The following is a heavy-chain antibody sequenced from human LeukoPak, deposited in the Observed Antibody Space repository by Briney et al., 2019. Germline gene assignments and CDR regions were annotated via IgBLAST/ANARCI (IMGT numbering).Heavy chain of an antibody. CDR2: ISYSGST. CDR1: GGSINTYY. D-gene: IGHD5-12*01. Sequence: SETLSLTCTVSGGSINTYYWHWIRQPPGKGLEWIGYISYSGSTNYNPSLKSRVTTSIDESKNQFSLKLSSVTAADTAVYYCARSGGYSGYDVDYWGQGTLVTVSS. V-gene: IGHV4-59*01. J-gene: IGHJ4*02. CDR3: ARSGGYSGYDVDY.